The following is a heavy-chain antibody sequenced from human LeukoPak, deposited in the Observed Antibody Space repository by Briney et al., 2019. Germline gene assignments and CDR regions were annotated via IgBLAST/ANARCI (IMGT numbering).Heavy chain of an antibody. J-gene: IGHJ4*02. CDR3: ARVDGDYGPFDY. D-gene: IGHD4-17*01. CDR2: ISYDGSNK. CDR1: GVTFSSYA. V-gene: IGHV3-30*04. Sequence: TGGSLRLSCAAPGVTFSSYAMRWVRQAPGKGLEWVAVISYDGSNKYYADSVKGRFTISRDNSKNTLYLQMNSLRAEDTAVYYCARVDGDYGPFDYWGQGTLVTVSS.